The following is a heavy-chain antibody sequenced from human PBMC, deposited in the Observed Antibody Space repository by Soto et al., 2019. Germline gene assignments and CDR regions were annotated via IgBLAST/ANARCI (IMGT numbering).Heavy chain of an antibody. Sequence: SETLSLTCTVSGGSISDSSYYWGWIRQPPGKGLEWIGSIYYSGSTYYHPSLQSRVTISVDTSKNQFSLKLSSVTAADTAVYYCARVPDYWGQGTLVTVSS. CDR2: IYYSGST. J-gene: IGHJ4*02. CDR3: ARVPDY. V-gene: IGHV4-39*07. CDR1: GGSISDSSYY.